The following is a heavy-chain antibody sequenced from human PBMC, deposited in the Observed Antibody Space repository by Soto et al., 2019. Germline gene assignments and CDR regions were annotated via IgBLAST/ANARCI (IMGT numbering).Heavy chain of an antibody. CDR2: ISYDGLNR. Sequence: PGGSLRLSCAASGFTFSSYAMHWVRQGPGKGLECVALISYDGLNRYSADSVKGRFTISRDNYKNTLFLQMNSMRTEDTAVYYFARDQSTGSPQIDYWGQGPLLTASS. J-gene: IGHJ4*02. CDR1: GFTFSSYA. V-gene: IGHV3-30-3*01. CDR3: ARDQSTGSPQIDY.